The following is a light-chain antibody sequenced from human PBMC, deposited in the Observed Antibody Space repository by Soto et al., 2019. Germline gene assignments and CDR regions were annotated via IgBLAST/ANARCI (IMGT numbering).Light chain of an antibody. V-gene: IGKV3-20*01. CDR2: GAF. CDR3: QQYGNSPLT. Sequence: EIVLTQSPCTLSLSPGERATLSCRASQSVSYTFFAWYQQKPGQAPRLLIHGAFSRATGIPDRFSGSGSGTDFTLTISTLEPEDSAVYYCQQYGNSPLTFGGGTKVEIK. CDR1: QSVSYTF. J-gene: IGKJ4*01.